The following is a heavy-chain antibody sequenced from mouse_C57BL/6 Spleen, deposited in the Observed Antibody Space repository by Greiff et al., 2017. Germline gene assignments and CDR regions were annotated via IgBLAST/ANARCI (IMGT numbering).Heavy chain of an antibody. CDR2: IDPETGGT. V-gene: IGHV1-15*01. J-gene: IGHJ2*01. Sequence: QVQLQQSGAELVRPGASVTLSCKASGYTFTDYEMHWVKQTPVHGLEWIGAIDPETGGTAYNQKFKGKAILTADKSSSTAYMELRSLTSEDSAVYYCRRGDYYGSSYNGWGQGTTLTVSS. CDR3: RRGDYYGSSYNG. D-gene: IGHD1-1*01. CDR1: GYTFTDYE.